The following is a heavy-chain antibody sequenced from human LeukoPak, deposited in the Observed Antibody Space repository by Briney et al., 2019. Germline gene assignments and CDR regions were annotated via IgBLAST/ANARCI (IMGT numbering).Heavy chain of an antibody. V-gene: IGHV1-69*04. Sequence: GASVKVSCTASGGTFSTYAISWARQAPGQGLEWVGRIVPILGTANYAQNFQGRVTITADRSTTTAYMELSSLRSEDTAVYYCARVPQGSSWPYYFDYWGQGTLVTVSS. CDR3: ARVPQGSSWPYYFDY. CDR2: IVPILGTA. CDR1: GGTFSTYA. J-gene: IGHJ4*02. D-gene: IGHD6-13*01.